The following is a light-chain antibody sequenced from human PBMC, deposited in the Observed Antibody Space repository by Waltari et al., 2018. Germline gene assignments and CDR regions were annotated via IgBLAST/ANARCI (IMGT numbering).Light chain of an antibody. CDR1: SSDVIPYNY. V-gene: IGLV2-14*03. J-gene: IGLJ2*01. CDR3: SSYTASGTLV. CDR2: DAN. Sequence: QSALTQPASVSESPGQAITISCTATSSDVIPYNYVPWYQQHPGTAPKLLIYDANNRPSGGSDRFSGSKSGNAASLTISRLQAEDEADYYCSSYTASGTLVFGGGTRLTVL.